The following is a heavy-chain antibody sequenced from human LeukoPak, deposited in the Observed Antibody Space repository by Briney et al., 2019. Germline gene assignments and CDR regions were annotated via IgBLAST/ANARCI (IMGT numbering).Heavy chain of an antibody. CDR2: INHSGST. CDR3: ARGQRAPHFRY. CDR1: GGSFSGYY. D-gene: IGHD3-3*02. J-gene: IGHJ4*02. V-gene: IGHV4-34*01. Sequence: KPSETLSLTCAVYGGSFSGYYWSWIRQPPGKGLEWIGEINHSGSTNYNPSLKSRVTTSVDTSKNQFSLKLSSVTAADTAVYYCARGQRAPHFRYWGQGTLVTVSS.